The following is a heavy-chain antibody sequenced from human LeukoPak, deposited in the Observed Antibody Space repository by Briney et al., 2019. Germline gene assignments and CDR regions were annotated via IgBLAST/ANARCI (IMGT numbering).Heavy chain of an antibody. Sequence: PGGSLRLSCAASGFTFSSYSMNWVRQAPGKGLEWVSSISSSSSYIYYADSVKGRFTISRDNAKNSLYLQMNSLRAEDAAVYYCAREGDSSSSWGGGAFDIWGQGTMVTVSS. V-gene: IGHV3-21*01. CDR1: GFTFSSYS. CDR3: AREGDSSSSWGGGAFDI. J-gene: IGHJ3*02. D-gene: IGHD6-6*01. CDR2: ISSSSSYI.